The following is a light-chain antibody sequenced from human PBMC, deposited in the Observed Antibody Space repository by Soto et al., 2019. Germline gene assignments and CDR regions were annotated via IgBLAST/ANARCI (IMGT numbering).Light chain of an antibody. CDR1: QDIGTW. Sequence: DIQMTQSPSSVSASVGDRVTITCRASQDIGTWLAWYQHKPGIAPKLLIYAASTLQSGVPSRFRGTGSGTDFSLTISSVQPEDFESYYCQQANTFPLTFGGGTKVDIK. CDR3: QQANTFPLT. CDR2: AAS. J-gene: IGKJ4*01. V-gene: IGKV1-12*01.